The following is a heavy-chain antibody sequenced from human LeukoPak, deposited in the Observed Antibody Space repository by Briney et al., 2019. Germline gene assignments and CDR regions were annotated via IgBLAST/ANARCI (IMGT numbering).Heavy chain of an antibody. Sequence: GGSLRLSCAASGFTVSSNYMRWVRQAPGKGLEWVSVIYSGGSTYYAASVKGRLTISRDNSTNTLYLQMNSLRAEVTAVYYCARAVRGVDYWGQGTLVTVSS. D-gene: IGHD3-10*01. CDR2: IYSGGST. CDR1: GFTVSSNY. CDR3: ARAVRGVDY. J-gene: IGHJ4*02. V-gene: IGHV3-66*01.